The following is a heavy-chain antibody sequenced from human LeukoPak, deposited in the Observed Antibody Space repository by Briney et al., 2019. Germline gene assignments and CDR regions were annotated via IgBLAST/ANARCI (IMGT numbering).Heavy chain of an antibody. CDR2: ISSSSSYI. CDR1: GFTFSNYT. V-gene: IGHV3-21*01. Sequence: GGSLRLSCAASGFTFSNYTMNWVRQAPGKGLEWVSCISSSSSYIYYAASMKGRFTISRDNAKNSLYLQMNSLRAEDTAVYYCASGPDYYFYMDVWGKGTTVTVSS. J-gene: IGHJ6*03. CDR3: ASGPDYYFYMDV.